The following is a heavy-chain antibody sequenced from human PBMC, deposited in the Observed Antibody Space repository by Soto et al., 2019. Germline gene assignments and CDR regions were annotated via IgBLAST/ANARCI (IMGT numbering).Heavy chain of an antibody. CDR2: ISAYNGNT. Sequence: ALVKVSFKASGYTFTSYGISWVRQAPGQGLEWMGWISAYNGNTNYAQKLQGRVTMTTDTSTSTAYMELRSLRSDDTAVYYCARQWYYDSSGYARYYGMDVWGQGTTVTVSS. CDR1: GYTFTSYG. CDR3: ARQWYYDSSGYARYYGMDV. J-gene: IGHJ6*02. D-gene: IGHD3-22*01. V-gene: IGHV1-18*04.